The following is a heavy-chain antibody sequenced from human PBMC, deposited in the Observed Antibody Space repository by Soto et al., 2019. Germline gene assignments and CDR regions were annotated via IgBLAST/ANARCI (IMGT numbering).Heavy chain of an antibody. CDR1: GFTFNIYT. J-gene: IGHJ3*02. CDR2: ISSGSTYI. CDR3: ARDRTNGLYSNYAFDI. D-gene: IGHD4-4*01. V-gene: IGHV3-21*06. Sequence: EAQLVESGGGLVKPGGSLRLSCAASGFTFNIYTMNWVRQAPGKGLEWVSSISSGSTYISYADSVKGRFIISRDNAKNSLYLQMISLGVEDTAVYYCARDRTNGLYSNYAFDIWGQGTMVTVSS.